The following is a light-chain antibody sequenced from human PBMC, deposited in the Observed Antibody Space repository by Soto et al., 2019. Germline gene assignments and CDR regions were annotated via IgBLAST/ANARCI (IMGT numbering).Light chain of an antibody. J-gene: IGKJ2*01. CDR2: GAS. CDR3: QRYGSSPPHT. Sequence: EIVLTQSPGTLSLSPGEGATLSCRASQSVSNNYLAWYQQKPGQAPRLLISGASSRATGIPDRFSGSGSGTDFTLTISRLESGDFAVYYCQRYGSSPPHTFGQGTKLEIK. V-gene: IGKV3-20*01. CDR1: QSVSNNY.